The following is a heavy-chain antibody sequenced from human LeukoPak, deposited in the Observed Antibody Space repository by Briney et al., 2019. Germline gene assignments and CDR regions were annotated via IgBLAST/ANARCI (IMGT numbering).Heavy chain of an antibody. Sequence: SETLSLTCAVYGGSFSGYYWSWIRQPPGKGREWIGEINHSGSTNYNPSLKSRVTISVDTSKNQFSLKLSSVTAADTAVYYCARAYSGSHGSWFDPWGQGTLVTVSS. J-gene: IGHJ5*02. CDR2: INHSGST. V-gene: IGHV4-34*01. CDR1: GGSFSGYY. D-gene: IGHD1-26*01. CDR3: ARAYSGSHGSWFDP.